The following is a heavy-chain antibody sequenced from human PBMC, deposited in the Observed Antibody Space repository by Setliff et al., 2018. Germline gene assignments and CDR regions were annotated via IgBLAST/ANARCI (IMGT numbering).Heavy chain of an antibody. Sequence: TSETLSLTCAVSGGSISSSDSNTNWWSWVRQPPGKGLEWIGEINHSGNTNYNPSLKSRVTVSVDKPKNQFSLKLSSVTAADTAVYYCARVEEFYYDSSTYFNWFDPWGQGTLVTVSS. V-gene: IGHV4-4*02. J-gene: IGHJ5*02. D-gene: IGHD3-22*01. CDR3: ARVEEFYYDSSTYFNWFDP. CDR2: INHSGNT. CDR1: GGSISSSDSNTNW.